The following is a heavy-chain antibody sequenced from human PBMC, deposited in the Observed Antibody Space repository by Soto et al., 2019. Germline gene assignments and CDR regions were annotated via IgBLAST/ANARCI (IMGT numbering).Heavy chain of an antibody. CDR1: GFPFSSRA. J-gene: IGHJ5*02. CDR3: AEWARYCSGADCRA. V-gene: IGHV3-23*01. CDR2: ISGSGTIT. D-gene: IGHD2-15*01. Sequence: EVQLLESGGGLVQPGGSLRLSCAASGFPFSSRAMSWVRQAPGKGLEWVSAISGSGTITYYADSVKGRFTISSDTSKNAHDLQMNSLRADDTAVYYCAEWARYCSGADCRAWGQGTLVTVSS.